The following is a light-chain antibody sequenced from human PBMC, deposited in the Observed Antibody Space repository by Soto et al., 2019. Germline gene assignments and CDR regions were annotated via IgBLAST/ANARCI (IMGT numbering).Light chain of an antibody. CDR1: QDISIY. Sequence: EIVLTQSPATLYLSPGERATLSCRASQDISIYLAWYQQKPGQPPRLLIFNASNRATGIPARFSGSGSGTDFTLTSSSLGPEDCAVYYCQQRYNWPPLTFGGGTTVEIK. J-gene: IGKJ4*01. CDR2: NAS. CDR3: QQRYNWPPLT. V-gene: IGKV3-11*01.